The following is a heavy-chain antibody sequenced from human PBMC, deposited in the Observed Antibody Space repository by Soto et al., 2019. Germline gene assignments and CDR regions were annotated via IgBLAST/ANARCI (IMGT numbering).Heavy chain of an antibody. CDR1: GFTFSSYS. CDR3: XXXXXXXXXXXXXXXYYGMDV. Sequence: EVQLVESGGGLVKPGGSLRLSCAASGFTFSSYSMNWVRQAPGKGLEWVSSISSSSSYIYYADSVKGRFTISRDNAKXXXXXXXXXXXXXXXXXXXXXXXXXXXXXXXXXXXYYGMDVWGQGTTVTVSS. J-gene: IGHJ6*02. V-gene: IGHV3-21*01. CDR2: ISSSSSYI.